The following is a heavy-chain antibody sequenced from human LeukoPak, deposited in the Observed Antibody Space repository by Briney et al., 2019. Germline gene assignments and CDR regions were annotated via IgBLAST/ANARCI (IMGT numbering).Heavy chain of an antibody. Sequence: GASVKVSCKASGYTFTSYGISWVRQAPGQGLEWMGWISAYNGNTNYAQKLQGRVTMTTDTSTSTAYMELRSLRSDDTAVYYCARAGHPVWFGGEYNWFDPWGQGTLVTVSS. V-gene: IGHV1-18*01. CDR3: ARAGHPVWFGGEYNWFDP. J-gene: IGHJ5*02. D-gene: IGHD3-10*01. CDR1: GYTFTSYG. CDR2: ISAYNGNT.